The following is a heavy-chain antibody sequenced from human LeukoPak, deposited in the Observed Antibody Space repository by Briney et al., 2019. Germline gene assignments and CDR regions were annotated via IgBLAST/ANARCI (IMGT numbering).Heavy chain of an antibody. CDR3: ASADRSGSRRPVGH. D-gene: IGHD3-22*01. Sequence: GGSLRLSCAASGFTFSSYAMHWVRQAPGKGLEWVAVISYDGSNKYYADSVKGRFTISRDNSKNTLYLQMDSLRPEDTGVYYCASADRSGSRRPVGHWGQGTLVTVSS. V-gene: IGHV3-30*04. CDR2: ISYDGSNK. CDR1: GFTFSSYA. J-gene: IGHJ4*02.